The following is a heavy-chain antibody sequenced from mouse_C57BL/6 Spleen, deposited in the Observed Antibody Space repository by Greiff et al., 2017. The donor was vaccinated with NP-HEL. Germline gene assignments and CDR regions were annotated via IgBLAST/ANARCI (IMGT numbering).Heavy chain of an antibody. J-gene: IGHJ3*01. D-gene: IGHD4-1*01. CDR1: GFTFSSYG. V-gene: IGHV5-6*01. CDR3: ARHGTGTRFAY. Sequence: EVQRVESGGDLVKPGGSLKLSCAASGFTFSSYGMSWVRQTPDKRLEWVATISSGGSYTYYPDSVKGRFTISRDNAKNTLYLQMSSLKSEDTAMYYCARHGTGTRFAYWGQGTLVTVSA. CDR2: ISSGGSYT.